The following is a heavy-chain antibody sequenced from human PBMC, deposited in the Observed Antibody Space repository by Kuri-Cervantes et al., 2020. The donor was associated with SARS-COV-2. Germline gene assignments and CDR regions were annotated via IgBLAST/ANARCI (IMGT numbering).Heavy chain of an antibody. J-gene: IGHJ4*02. Sequence: GESLKTSCAASGFTFSSYGMHWVRQAPGKGLEWVAVIWYGGSNKYYADSVKGRFTISRDNSKNTLYLQMNSLRAEDTAVYYCAKDRAPRSSDYFDYWGQGTLVTVSS. D-gene: IGHD6-25*01. CDR3: AKDRAPRSSDYFDY. CDR1: GFTFSSYG. CDR2: IWYGGSNK. V-gene: IGHV3-30*02.